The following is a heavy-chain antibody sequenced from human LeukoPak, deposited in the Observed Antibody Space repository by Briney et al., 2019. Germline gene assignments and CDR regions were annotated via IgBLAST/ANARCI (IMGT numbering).Heavy chain of an antibody. V-gene: IGHV3-11*04. CDR3: AKDRYCSSTSCYSAFDY. D-gene: IGHD2-2*01. CDR1: GFTFSDYY. J-gene: IGHJ4*02. Sequence: PGGSLRLSCAASGFTFSDYYMSWIRQAPGKGLEWVSYISSSGSTIYYADSVKGRFTISRDNSKNTLYLQMNSLRAEDTAVYCCAKDRYCSSTSCYSAFDYWGQGTLVTVSS. CDR2: ISSSGSTI.